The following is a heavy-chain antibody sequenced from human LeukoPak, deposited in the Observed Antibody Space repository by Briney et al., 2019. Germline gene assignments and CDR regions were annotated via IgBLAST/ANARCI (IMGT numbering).Heavy chain of an antibody. D-gene: IGHD4-17*01. J-gene: IGHJ3*02. CDR2: INPSGGTT. V-gene: IGHV1-46*01. CDR1: GYIFTSYW. Sequence: ASVKVSCKASGYIFTSYWMHWVRQAPGQGPEWMGIINPSGGTTNYAHKFQGRVTMTRDMSTSTVYMERSSLRSEETAVYFCARGLSHIRTVTAGNTDPFGIWGQGTMVTVSS. CDR3: ARGLSHIRTVTAGNTDPFGI.